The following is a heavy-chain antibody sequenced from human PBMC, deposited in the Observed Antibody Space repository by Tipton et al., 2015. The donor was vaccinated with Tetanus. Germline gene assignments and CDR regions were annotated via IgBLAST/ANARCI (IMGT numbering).Heavy chain of an antibody. Sequence: TLSLTCTVSGGLITTGGYPWGWIRQPPGQGLERLGEVNQSGSTKYNPSFNSRAAISVDTSKSQFSLRVRSVTAADTAVYYCARGRTMSGVVAPFDLWGQGTQVTVSS. D-gene: IGHD3-3*01. CDR3: ARGRTMSGVVAPFDL. CDR2: VNQSGST. CDR1: GGLITTGGYP. V-gene: IGHV4-30-2*01. J-gene: IGHJ4*02.